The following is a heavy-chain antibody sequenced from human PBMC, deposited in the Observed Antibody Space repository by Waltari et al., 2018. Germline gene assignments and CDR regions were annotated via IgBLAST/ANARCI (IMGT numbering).Heavy chain of an antibody. J-gene: IGHJ6*03. CDR2: ISYDVKNT. V-gene: IGHV3-30*04. Sequence: QGQLVESGGGVVQPGRSLRLSCADSGFTFTSYDFSWVRRAPGKGLQWVAVISYDVKNTYYATSVRGGFTISRDTSKNTIYLQMNSLRIEDTAVYYCARNGDRRYHYSYMDVWGKGTTVTVSS. D-gene: IGHD3-10*01. CDR1: GFTFTSYD. CDR3: ARNGDRRYHYSYMDV.